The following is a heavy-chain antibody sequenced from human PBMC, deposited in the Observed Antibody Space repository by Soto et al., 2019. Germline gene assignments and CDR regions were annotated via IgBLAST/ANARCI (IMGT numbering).Heavy chain of an antibody. Sequence: GLEWIGSIYYSGSTYYNPSLKSRVTISVDTSKNQFSLKLSSATAADTAVYYCASEYSSSWEFDYWGQGTLVTVSS. J-gene: IGHJ4*02. V-gene: IGHV4-39*01. CDR2: IYYSGST. D-gene: IGHD6-13*01. CDR3: ASEYSSSWEFDY.